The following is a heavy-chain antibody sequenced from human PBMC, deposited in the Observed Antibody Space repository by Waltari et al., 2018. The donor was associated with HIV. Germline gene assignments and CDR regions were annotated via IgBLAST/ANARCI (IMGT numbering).Heavy chain of an antibody. V-gene: IGHV3-23*04. D-gene: IGHD3-22*01. CDR3: AKDFDTSGLPYVVIDS. Sequence: EVKLVQSGGGLVQPGGSLRLSCTASGFTSRSMAMRWVRQTPGKGLQWVSTISGSGSHTYYADSAKGRFTISRDNSENTLFLQMTRLRVEDTARYFCAKDFDTSGLPYVVIDSWGQGTLVTVSS. J-gene: IGHJ4*02. CDR2: ISGSGSHT. CDR1: GFTSRSMA.